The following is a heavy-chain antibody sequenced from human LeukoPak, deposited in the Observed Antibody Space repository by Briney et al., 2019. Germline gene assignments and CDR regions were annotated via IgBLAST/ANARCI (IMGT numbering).Heavy chain of an antibody. CDR3: ATQSENLGGAFDI. V-gene: IGHV1-24*01. Sequence: ASVKVSCKVSGYTLTELSMHWVRQAPGKGLEWMGGFDPEDGETIYAQKFQGRVTMTEDTSTDTAYMELGSLRSEDTAVYYCATQSENLGGAFDIWGQGTMVTVSS. CDR1: GYTLTELS. D-gene: IGHD1-14*01. CDR2: FDPEDGET. J-gene: IGHJ3*02.